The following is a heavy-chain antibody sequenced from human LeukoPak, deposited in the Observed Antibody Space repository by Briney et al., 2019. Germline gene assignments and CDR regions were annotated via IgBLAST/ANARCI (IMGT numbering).Heavy chain of an antibody. CDR3: ARGRYGSESYFFDF. CDR1: GGSFSGYY. Sequence: SETLSPTCAVYGGSFSGYYWSWIRQPPGKGLEWIGEISHSGSTNYNPSLKSRVTISVDTSKNQFSLKLSSVTAADTAVYSCARGRYGSESYFFDFWGQGTLVTVSS. V-gene: IGHV4-34*01. CDR2: ISHSGST. D-gene: IGHD3-10*01. J-gene: IGHJ4*02.